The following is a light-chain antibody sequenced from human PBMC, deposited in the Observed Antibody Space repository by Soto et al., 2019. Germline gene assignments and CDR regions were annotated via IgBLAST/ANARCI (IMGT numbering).Light chain of an antibody. Sequence: QSALTQPASVSGSPGQSITISCTGTSSDVGGYNYVSWYQQYPGKAPKLIIYEVTNRPSGVSNRFSGSKSGNTASLTISGLQAEDEADYYCSSNTSSSTLDVFGAGTKVTVL. CDR2: EVT. V-gene: IGLV2-14*01. CDR1: SSDVGGYNY. CDR3: SSNTSSSTLDV. J-gene: IGLJ1*01.